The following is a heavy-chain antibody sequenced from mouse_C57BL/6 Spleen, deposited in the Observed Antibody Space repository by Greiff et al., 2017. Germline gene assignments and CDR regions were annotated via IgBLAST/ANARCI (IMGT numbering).Heavy chain of an antibody. CDR1: GYAFTNYL. J-gene: IGHJ2*01. V-gene: IGHV1-54*01. Sequence: QVQLQQSGAELVRPGTSVKVSCKASGYAFTNYLIEWVKQRPGQGLEWIGVLNPGSGGTNYNEKFKGKATLTADKSSSTAYMQLSSLTSEDSAVYFCARREDYWGQGTTLTVSS. CDR3: ARREDY. CDR2: LNPGSGGT.